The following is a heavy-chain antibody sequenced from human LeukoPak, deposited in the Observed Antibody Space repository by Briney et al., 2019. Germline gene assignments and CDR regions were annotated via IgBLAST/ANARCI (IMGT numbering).Heavy chain of an antibody. J-gene: IGHJ4*02. CDR2: IWYDGSNK. V-gene: IGHV3-33*06. CDR3: AKDPSGRWSGSYVDY. CDR1: GCTFSSYG. D-gene: IGHD1-26*01. Sequence: GGSLRLSCAASGCTFSSYGMHWVRQAPGKGLEWVAVIWYDGSNKYYADSVKGRFTISRDNSKNTLYLQMNSLRAEDTAVYYCAKDPSGRWSGSYVDYWGQGTLVTVSS.